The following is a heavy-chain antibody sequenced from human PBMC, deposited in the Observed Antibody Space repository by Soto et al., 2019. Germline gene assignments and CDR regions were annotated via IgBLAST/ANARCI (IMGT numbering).Heavy chain of an antibody. CDR1: GFTFTNYA. CDR3: AKGSPYSGTYFHP. CDR2: ISGSGGST. D-gene: IGHD1-26*01. Sequence: DVQLLESGGGLVQPGGSLRLACSASGFTFTNYAMSWVRQLPGKGREWGSAISGSGGSTYYEDSVKGRFTISRDNSKSTLYLKMNSLRVDDTAVYYCAKGSPYSGTYFHPWGQGTLVTVSS. J-gene: IGHJ5*02. V-gene: IGHV3-23*01.